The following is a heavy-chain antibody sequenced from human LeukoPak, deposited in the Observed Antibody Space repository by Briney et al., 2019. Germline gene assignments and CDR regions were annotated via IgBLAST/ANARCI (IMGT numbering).Heavy chain of an antibody. V-gene: IGHV4-39*07. CDR3: ARDGPIVGATDY. CDR2: IYYSGST. Sequence: SETLSLTCTVSGGSISSSSYYWGWIRKPPGKGLEWIGSIYYSGSTYYNPSLKSRVTISVDTSKNQFSLKLSSVTAADTAVYYCARDGPIVGATDYWGQGTLVTVSS. D-gene: IGHD1-26*01. J-gene: IGHJ4*02. CDR1: GGSISSSSYY.